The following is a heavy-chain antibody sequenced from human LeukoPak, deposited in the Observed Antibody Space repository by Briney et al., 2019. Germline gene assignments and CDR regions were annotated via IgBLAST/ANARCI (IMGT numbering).Heavy chain of an antibody. J-gene: IGHJ3*01. V-gene: IGHV3-21*01. D-gene: IGHD1-26*01. Sequence: GGSLRLSCAAFGFTFSNYAMNWVRQAPGKGLEWVSSISSSGSYIYYADSVKGRFTISRDNAKNSLYLQMNSLRAEDTAVYYCARDQWSGGYSLLPMWGQGTMVTVSS. CDR1: GFTFSNYA. CDR3: ARDQWSGGYSLLPM. CDR2: ISSSGSYI.